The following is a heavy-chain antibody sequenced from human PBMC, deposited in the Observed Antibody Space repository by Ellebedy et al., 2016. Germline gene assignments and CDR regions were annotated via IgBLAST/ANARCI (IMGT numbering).Heavy chain of an antibody. V-gene: IGHV4-31*03. Sequence: LRLSXTVSGGSISSAGYYWSWIRQHPGKGLEWSGYIYYSGSTYYNPSLKSRVTISVDTSKNQFSLKLSSVTAADTAVYYCARRKDILTGYYPFDYWGQGTLVTVSS. CDR2: IYYSGST. CDR1: GGSISSAGYY. CDR3: ARRKDILTGYYPFDY. D-gene: IGHD3-9*01. J-gene: IGHJ4*02.